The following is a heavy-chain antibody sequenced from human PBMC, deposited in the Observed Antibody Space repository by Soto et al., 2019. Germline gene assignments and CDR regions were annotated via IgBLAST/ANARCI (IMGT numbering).Heavy chain of an antibody. CDR3: ARAKGPPTGPYYYYGMDV. J-gene: IGHJ6*02. Sequence: QVPLVQSGAEVKKPGSSVKVSCKASGGTFSSYAISWVRQAPGQGLEWMWGIIPICGTANYAQKFQGRGTNTADESTSTAYMELSSLRAEDTAVYYCARAKGPPTGPYYYYGMDVWGQGTTVTVSS. V-gene: IGHV1-69*01. CDR1: GGTFSSYA. CDR2: IIPICGTA.